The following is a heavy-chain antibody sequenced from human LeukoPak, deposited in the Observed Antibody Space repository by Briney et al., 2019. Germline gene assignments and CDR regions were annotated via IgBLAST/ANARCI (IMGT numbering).Heavy chain of an antibody. CDR3: AKVGNLNTFDY. J-gene: IGHJ4*02. CDR2: FDPEDGET. D-gene: IGHD1-14*01. CDR1: GYTLTELS. V-gene: IGHV1-24*01. Sequence: ASVKVSCKVSGYTLTELSMHWVRQAPGKGLEWMGGFDPEDGETIYAQKFQGRVTITRDTSATTAYMELSSLRSEDTAVYYCAKVGNLNTFDYWGQGTLVTVSS.